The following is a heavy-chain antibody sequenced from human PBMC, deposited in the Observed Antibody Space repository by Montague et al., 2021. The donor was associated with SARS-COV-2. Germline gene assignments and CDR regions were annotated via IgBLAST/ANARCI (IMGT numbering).Heavy chain of an antibody. V-gene: IGHV3-20*04. CDR3: ARGIVGATVPLDYYYGMDV. J-gene: IGHJ6*02. D-gene: IGHD1-26*01. CDR1: GFTFGDHA. Sequence: SLRLSCAASGFTFGDHAMSWVRQAPGKGLEWVSGINWNGGSTVYADSVKGRFTISRDNAKNSLHMQMNSLRAEDTALYYCARGIVGATVPLDYYYGMDVWGQGTTVTVSS. CDR2: INWNGGST.